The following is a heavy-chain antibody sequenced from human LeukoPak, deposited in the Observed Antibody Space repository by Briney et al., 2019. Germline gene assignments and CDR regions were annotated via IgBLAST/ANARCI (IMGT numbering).Heavy chain of an antibody. CDR1: GFTFSSYA. CDR2: ISSNGGST. CDR3: AREVAYYYGMDV. J-gene: IGHJ6*02. V-gene: IGHV3-64*01. Sequence: PGGSLRLSCAASGFTFSSYAMHWVRQAPGKGLEYVSAISSNGGSTYYANSVKGRFTISRDNSKNTLYLQMNSLRAEDTAVYYCAREVAYYYGMDVWGQGTTVTVSS.